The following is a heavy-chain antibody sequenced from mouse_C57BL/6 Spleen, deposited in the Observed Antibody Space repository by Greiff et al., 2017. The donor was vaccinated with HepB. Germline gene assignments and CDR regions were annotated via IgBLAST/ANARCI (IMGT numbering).Heavy chain of an antibody. CDR2: INPNNGGT. J-gene: IGHJ4*01. CDR1: GYTFTDYN. D-gene: IGHD6-1*01. Sequence: EVQLQQSGPELVKPGASVKIPCKASGYTFTDYNMDWVKQSHGKSLEWIGDINPNNGGTIYNQKFKGKATLTVDKSSSTAYMELRSLTSEDAAVYYCARSRNSVYAMDYWGQGTSVNDSS. V-gene: IGHV1-18*01. CDR3: ARSRNSVYAMDY.